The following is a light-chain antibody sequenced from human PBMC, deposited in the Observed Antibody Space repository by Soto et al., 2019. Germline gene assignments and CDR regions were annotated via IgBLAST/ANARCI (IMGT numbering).Light chain of an antibody. J-gene: IGKJ2*01. V-gene: IGKV1-5*01. Sequence: DIQMTQSPSTLSASVGDRVTITCRASQSISSWLAWYQQKPGEAPELLIYDASSLESGVPSRFSGSGSGTEFTLTIRSLQPDDFATYYCQHYNSYPYTFGPGTKLQIK. CDR3: QHYNSYPYT. CDR1: QSISSW. CDR2: DAS.